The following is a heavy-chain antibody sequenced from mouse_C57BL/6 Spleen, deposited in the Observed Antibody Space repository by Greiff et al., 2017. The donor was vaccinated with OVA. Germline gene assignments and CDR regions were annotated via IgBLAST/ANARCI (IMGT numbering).Heavy chain of an antibody. CDR3: ARQGYYDSSWFAY. D-gene: IGHD2-4*01. CDR2: ISSGGSYT. Sequence: EVKVVESGGDLVKPGGSLKLSCAASGFTFSSYGMSWVRQTPDKRLEWVATISSGGSYTYYPDSVKGRFTISRDNAKNTLYLQMSSLKSEDTAMYYCARQGYYDSSWFAYWGQGTLVTVSA. V-gene: IGHV5-6*01. J-gene: IGHJ3*01. CDR1: GFTFSSYG.